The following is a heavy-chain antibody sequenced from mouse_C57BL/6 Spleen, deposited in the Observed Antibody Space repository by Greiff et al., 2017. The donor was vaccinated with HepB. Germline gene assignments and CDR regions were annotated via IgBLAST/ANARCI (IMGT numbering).Heavy chain of an antibody. V-gene: IGHV3-6*01. Sequence: VQLQQSGPGLVKPSQSLSLTCSVTGYSITSGYYWNWIRQFPGNKLEWMGYISYDGSNNYNPSLKNRISITRDTSKNQFFLKLNSVTTEDTATYYCARGEGIYYYGSSYPSWFAYWGQGTLVTVSA. J-gene: IGHJ3*01. CDR3: ARGEGIYYYGSSYPSWFAY. D-gene: IGHD1-1*01. CDR1: GYSITSGYY. CDR2: ISYDGSN.